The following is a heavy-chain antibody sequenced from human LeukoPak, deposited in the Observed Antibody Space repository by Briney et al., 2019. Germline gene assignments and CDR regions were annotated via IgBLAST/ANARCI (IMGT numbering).Heavy chain of an antibody. J-gene: IGHJ4*02. CDR3: ARVRYYYGSGSGHRPEAYFDY. CDR2: IIPIFGTA. V-gene: IGHV1-69*05. Sequence: SVKVSCKASGGPFSSYAISWVRQAPGQGLEWMGGIIPIFGTANYAQKFQGRVTITTDESTSTAYMELSSLRSEDTAVYYCARVRYYYGSGSGHRPEAYFDYWGQGTLVTVSS. CDR1: GGPFSSYA. D-gene: IGHD3-10*01.